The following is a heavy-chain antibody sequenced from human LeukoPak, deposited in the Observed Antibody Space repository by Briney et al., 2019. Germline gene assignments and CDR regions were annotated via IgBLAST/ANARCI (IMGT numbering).Heavy chain of an antibody. J-gene: IGHJ4*02. CDR3: ATSAPGITVAGAFDY. Sequence: PSETLSLTCAVYGGSFSGYYWSWIRQPPGKGLEWIGEINHSGSTNYNPSLKSRVTISVDTSKNQFSLKLSSVTAADTAVYYCATSAPGITVAGAFDYWGQGILVTVSS. D-gene: IGHD6-19*01. V-gene: IGHV4-34*01. CDR2: INHSGST. CDR1: GGSFSGYY.